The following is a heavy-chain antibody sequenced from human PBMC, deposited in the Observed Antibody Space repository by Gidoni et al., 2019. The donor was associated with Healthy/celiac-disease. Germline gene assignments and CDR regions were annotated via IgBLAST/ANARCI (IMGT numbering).Heavy chain of an antibody. Sequence: QVQLVESGGGVVQPGRSLRLSCAASGFTFSSYGMHWVRHGPDKGLEWVAVISYDGSNKYYADSVKGRFPISRDNSKNTLYLQMNSLRAEDTAVYYCAKDSMEYWGQGNLVTVSS. CDR3: AKDSMEY. J-gene: IGHJ4*02. CDR2: ISYDGSNK. D-gene: IGHD3-10*01. CDR1: GFTFSSYG. V-gene: IGHV3-30*18.